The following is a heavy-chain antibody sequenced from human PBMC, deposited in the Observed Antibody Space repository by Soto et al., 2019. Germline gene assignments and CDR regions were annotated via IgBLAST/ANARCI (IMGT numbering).Heavy chain of an antibody. V-gene: IGHV3-23*01. J-gene: IGHJ5*02. CDR3: AKDWQLSLP. CDR2: ISGSGGST. CDR1: GFTFSNYA. Sequence: EVQLLESGGGLVQPGGSLRLSCAASGFTFSNYAMSWVRQAPGKGLEWVSTISGSGGSTKYADSVKGRFTISRDNSKSTLYLQMNSLRAEDTAVFYCAKDWQLSLPWGQGTLVTVSS. D-gene: IGHD1-1*01.